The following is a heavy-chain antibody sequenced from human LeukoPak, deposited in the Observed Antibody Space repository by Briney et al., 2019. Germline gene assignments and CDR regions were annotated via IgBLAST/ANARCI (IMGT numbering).Heavy chain of an antibody. CDR3: AKGDYDFWSGLSY. J-gene: IGHJ4*02. CDR2: ISGRGDNS. V-gene: IGHV3-23*01. Sequence: PGGSLRLSCAASGFTFSNYAMTWVRQAPGKGLDLVSTISGRGDNSNSADSVKGRLTVSRDNSKNTLYLQMDSLRVEDTAIYYCAKGDYDFWSGLSYWGQGTLVTVSS. CDR1: GFTFSNYA. D-gene: IGHD3-3*01.